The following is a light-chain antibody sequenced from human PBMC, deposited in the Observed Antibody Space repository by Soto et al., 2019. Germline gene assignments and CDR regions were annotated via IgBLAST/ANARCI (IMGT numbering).Light chain of an antibody. CDR3: QQSYTTPRT. CDR1: QTIRTS. J-gene: IGKJ1*01. Sequence: QMTQSPSSLSASVGARVTITCRASQTIRTSLNWYQQKPGKAPKLLIYGASTLQSGVPSRFSGTGSATDFTLTISSLQHEDFAIYYCQQSYTTPRTFGQGTKVEV. V-gene: IGKV1-39*01. CDR2: GAS.